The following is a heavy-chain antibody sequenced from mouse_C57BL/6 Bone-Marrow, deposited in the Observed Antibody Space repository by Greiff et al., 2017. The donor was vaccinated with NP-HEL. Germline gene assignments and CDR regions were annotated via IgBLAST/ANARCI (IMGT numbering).Heavy chain of an antibody. V-gene: IGHV1-31*01. D-gene: IGHD2-3*01. J-gene: IGHJ4*01. CDR3: ARDDGNSYYYAMDY. CDR2: INPYNGVS. Sequence: VQLKESGPELVKPGASVKISCKASGYSFTGYYMHWVKQSHGNILDWIGYINPYNGVSSYNQKFKGKATLTVDKSSSTAYMELRSLTSEDSAVYYCARDDGNSYYYAMDYWGQGTSVTVSS. CDR1: GYSFTGYY.